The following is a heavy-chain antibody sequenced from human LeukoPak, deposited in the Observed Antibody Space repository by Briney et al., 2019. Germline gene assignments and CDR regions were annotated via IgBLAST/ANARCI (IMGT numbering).Heavy chain of an antibody. CDR1: GFTVSSNY. Sequence: GGSLRLSCAASGFTVSSNYMSWVRQDPGKGLEGVSVIYSGGSTYYADSVKGRFTISRDNSKSTLYLQMNSLRAEDTAVYYCARWATYCSGGSCYDYGMDVWGQGATVTVSS. CDR3: ARWATYCSGGSCYDYGMDV. CDR2: IYSGGST. J-gene: IGHJ6*02. V-gene: IGHV3-53*01. D-gene: IGHD2-15*01.